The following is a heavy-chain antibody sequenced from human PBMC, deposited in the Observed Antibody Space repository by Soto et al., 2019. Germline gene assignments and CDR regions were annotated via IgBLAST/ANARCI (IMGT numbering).Heavy chain of an antibody. Sequence: PSETLSLTCTVSGASISGHFWSWIRQPPGKGLEWIAYIYNSGSSYNPSLKSRVTISVDTSKNQLSPKLSSVIAADSAVYYCAINADVWGQGTTVTVSS. CDR1: GASISGHF. V-gene: IGHV4-59*08. CDR3: AINADV. J-gene: IGHJ6*02. CDR2: IYNSGS.